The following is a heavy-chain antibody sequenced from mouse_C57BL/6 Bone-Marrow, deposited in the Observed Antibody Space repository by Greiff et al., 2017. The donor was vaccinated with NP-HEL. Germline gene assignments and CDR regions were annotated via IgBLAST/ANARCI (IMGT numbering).Heavy chain of an antibody. Sequence: VQLQQSGPELVKPGASVKMSCKASGYTFTDYNMHWVKQSHGKSLEWIGYINPNNGGTSYNQKFKGKATLTVNKSSSTAYMELRSLTSEDSAVYYCAREGVYYDYDGYYFDYWGQGTTLTVSS. CDR3: AREGVYYDYDGYYFDY. D-gene: IGHD2-4*01. V-gene: IGHV1-22*01. J-gene: IGHJ2*01. CDR1: GYTFTDYN. CDR2: INPNNGGT.